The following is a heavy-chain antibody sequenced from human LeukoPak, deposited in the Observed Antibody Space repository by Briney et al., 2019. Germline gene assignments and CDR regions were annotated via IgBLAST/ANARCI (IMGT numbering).Heavy chain of an antibody. D-gene: IGHD3-9*01. V-gene: IGHV3-23*01. CDR1: GFTFRRYS. J-gene: IGHJ4*02. CDR3: ANGLRDFDWLLPFDY. Sequence: GGSLRLSCAASGFTFRRYSINWFRQAPGQALKLVSAISGSGGSTYYADSVKGRFTISRDNSKNTLYLQMNSLRAEDTAVYHCANGLRDFDWLLPFDYWGQGTLVTVSS. CDR2: ISGSGGST.